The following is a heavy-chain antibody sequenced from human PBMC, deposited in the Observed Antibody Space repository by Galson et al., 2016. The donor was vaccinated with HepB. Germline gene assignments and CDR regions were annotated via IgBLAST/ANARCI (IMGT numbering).Heavy chain of an antibody. CDR1: GFSFNTYW. V-gene: IGHV3-7*04. J-gene: IGHJ4*02. CDR3: ARGPDYGDWVDFLDC. D-gene: IGHD4-17*01. CDR2: IKQDGTE. Sequence: SLRLSCAASGFSFNTYWMSWVRQASGKGLEWVANIKQDGTENYVDSVKGRFTISRDNAKNSLYLQMNSLRAEDTAAYYCARGPDYGDWVDFLDCWGQGTLVTVSS.